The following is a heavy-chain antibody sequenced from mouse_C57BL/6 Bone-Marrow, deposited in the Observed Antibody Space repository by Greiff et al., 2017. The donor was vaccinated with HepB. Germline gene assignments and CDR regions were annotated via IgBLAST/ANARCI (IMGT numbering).Heavy chain of an antibody. CDR2: IYPSSGNT. CDR3: ARWRLRRWFAD. D-gene: IGHD2-4*01. CDR1: GYTFTSYG. Sequence: VQLQQSGAELARPGASVKLSCKASGYTFTSYGISWVQQRTGKGLEWIGEIYPSSGNTYYNEKLKGKATLTADKSSSTAYMELRSLTSEDSAVYFCARWRLRRWFADWGQGTLVTVSA. J-gene: IGHJ3*01. V-gene: IGHV1-81*01.